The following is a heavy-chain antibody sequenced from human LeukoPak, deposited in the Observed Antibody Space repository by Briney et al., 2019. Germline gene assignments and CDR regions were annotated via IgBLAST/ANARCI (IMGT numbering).Heavy chain of an antibody. CDR1: GGSFSGYY. D-gene: IGHD3-3*01. Sequence: PSETLSLTCAVYGGSFSGYYWSWIRQLPGKGLEWIGEINHSGSTNYNPSLKSRVTISVDTSKNQFSLKLSSVTAADTAVYYCARGRRYYDFWSGYYTGDYYYYYYMDVWGKGTTVTVSS. CDR2: INHSGST. V-gene: IGHV4-34*01. CDR3: ARGRRYYDFWSGYYTGDYYYYYYMDV. J-gene: IGHJ6*03.